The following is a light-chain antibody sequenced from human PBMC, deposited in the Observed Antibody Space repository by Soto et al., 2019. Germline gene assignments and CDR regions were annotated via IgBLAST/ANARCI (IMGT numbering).Light chain of an antibody. CDR3: NSYTSSSTLV. J-gene: IGLJ2*01. CDR1: SSDVGAYEY. Sequence: QSALTQPASVSGSPGQSITISCSGTSSDVGAYEYVSWHQQHPGKAPKLIIYEVSNRPSGVSSRFAGSKSGNTASLTISGLQAEDEADYYCNSYTSSSTLVFGGGTKLTVL. V-gene: IGLV2-14*01. CDR2: EVS.